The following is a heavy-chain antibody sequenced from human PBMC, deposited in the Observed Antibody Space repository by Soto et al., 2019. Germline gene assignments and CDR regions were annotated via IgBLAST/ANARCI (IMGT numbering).Heavy chain of an antibody. V-gene: IGHV4-30-2*01. J-gene: IGHJ5*02. D-gene: IGHD4-4*01. CDR3: ARGRYSNYAGNWFDP. Sequence: PSETLSLTCAVSGGSISSGGYSWSWIRQPPGKGLEWIGYIYHSGSTYYNPSLKSRVTISVDRSKNQFSLKLSSVTAADTAVYYCARGRYSNYAGNWFDPWGQGT. CDR1: GGSISSGGYS. CDR2: IYHSGST.